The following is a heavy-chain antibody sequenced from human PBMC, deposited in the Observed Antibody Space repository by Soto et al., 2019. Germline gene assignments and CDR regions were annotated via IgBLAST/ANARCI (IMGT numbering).Heavy chain of an antibody. V-gene: IGHV4-4*02. CDR3: ARVSLFGSGWSYYFDY. CDR1: GCSISSSNW. CDR2: IYHSGST. Sequence: SETLSLTCSVSGCSISSSNWWSWVRQPPGKGLEWIGEIYHSGSTNYNPSLKSRVTISVDKSKNQFSLKLSSVTAADTAVYYCARVSLFGSGWSYYFDYWGQGTLVTVSS. J-gene: IGHJ4*02. D-gene: IGHD6-19*01.